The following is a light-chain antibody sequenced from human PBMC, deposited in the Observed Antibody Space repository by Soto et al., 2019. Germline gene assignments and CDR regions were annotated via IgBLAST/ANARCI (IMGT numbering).Light chain of an antibody. CDR3: QQYGSSFT. CDR2: GAS. Sequence: EIGFPQTPGPFPLSQGERATLSFRAIQGVSTSYLAGYQQKLGQAPRLPIYGASSRAAGIPDRFSGSGSGTDFTLTISRLEPEDFAVYYCQQYGSSFTFGPWTKVDIK. V-gene: IGKV3-20*01. CDR1: QGVSTSY. J-gene: IGKJ3*01.